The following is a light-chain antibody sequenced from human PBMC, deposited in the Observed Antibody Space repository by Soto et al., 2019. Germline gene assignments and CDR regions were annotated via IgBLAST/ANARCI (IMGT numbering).Light chain of an antibody. CDR2: GAS. V-gene: IGKV3-20*01. CDR3: QHHGSSPPLT. CDR1: QSVSSTY. J-gene: IGKJ5*01. Sequence: EIVLTQSPGTLSLSPGERATLSCRASQSVSSTYLAWYQQKPGQAPRLLIYGASRRATGIPDRFSGSGSGTDFTLTVSRLEPEDFAVYYCQHHGSSPPLTFGQGTRLEIK.